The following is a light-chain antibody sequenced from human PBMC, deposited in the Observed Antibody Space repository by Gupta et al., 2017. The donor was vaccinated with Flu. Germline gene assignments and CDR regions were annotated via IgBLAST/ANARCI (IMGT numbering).Light chain of an antibody. J-gene: IGLJ2*01. Sequence: QSALTQPRSVSGSPGQSFTISCNGTSSDFLAYNYVSWYQQHPGEVPKLMLYDVNKGPSGVPDRFSGSKSGNTASLIISGLQAEDEADYYCCSYAGDYTLLFAGGTKVTVL. CDR2: DVN. CDR3: CSYAGDYTLL. V-gene: IGLV2-11*01. CDR1: SSDFLAYNY.